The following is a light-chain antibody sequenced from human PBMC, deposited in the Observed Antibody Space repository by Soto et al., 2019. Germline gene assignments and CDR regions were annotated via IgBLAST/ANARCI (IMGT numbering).Light chain of an antibody. CDR2: AAS. J-gene: IGKJ4*01. V-gene: IGKV1-9*01. Sequence: EIQLTQSPSFLSASVGDRVTITCRASQGISSYLAWYQQKPVKAPKVLIYAASTLQSGVPSRFSGSGSGTEFTLTISSLQPEDFAVYYCQQHNSYPLTFCGGTKVEIK. CDR3: QQHNSYPLT. CDR1: QGISSY.